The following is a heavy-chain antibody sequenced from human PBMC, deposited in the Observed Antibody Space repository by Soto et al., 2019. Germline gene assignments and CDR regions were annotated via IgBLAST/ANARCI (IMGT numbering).Heavy chain of an antibody. CDR1: GYTLTELS. J-gene: IGHJ4*02. D-gene: IGHD6-19*01. CDR3: AIQYSSGWHSWYFDY. V-gene: IGHV1-24*01. CDR2: FDPEDGET. Sequence: ASVKASCTVSGYTLTELSMHWVRQAPGKGLEWMGGFDPEDGETIYAQKFQGRVTMTEDTSTDTAYMELSSLRSEDTAVYYCAIQYSSGWHSWYFDYWGQGTLVTVSS.